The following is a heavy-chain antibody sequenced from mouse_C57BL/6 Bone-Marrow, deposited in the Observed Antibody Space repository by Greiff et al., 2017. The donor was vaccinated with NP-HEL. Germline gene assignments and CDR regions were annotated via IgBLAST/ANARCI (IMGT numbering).Heavy chain of an antibody. J-gene: IGHJ3*01. CDR1: GYTFTDYY. CDR2: INPNNGGT. CDR3: ASLYSNYPG. Sequence: EVQLQQSGPELVKPGASVKISCKASGYTFTDYYMNWVKQSHGKSLEWIGDINPNNGGTSYNQKFKGKATLTVDKSSSTAYMELRSLTSEDSAVYYCASLYSNYPGWGQGTLVTVSA. V-gene: IGHV1-26*01. D-gene: IGHD2-5*01.